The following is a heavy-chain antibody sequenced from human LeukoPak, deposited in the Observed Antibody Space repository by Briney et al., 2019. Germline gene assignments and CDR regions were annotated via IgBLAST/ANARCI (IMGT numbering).Heavy chain of an antibody. CDR3: GAAYSSSSIDY. CDR2: INHSGST. D-gene: IGHD6-6*01. CDR1: GFTFSNYK. V-gene: IGHV4-34*08. Sequence: PGGSLRLSCAASGFTFSNYKMNWVRQPPGKGLEWIGEINHSGSTNYNPSLKSRVTISVDTSKNQFSLKLSSVTAADTAVYYCGAAYSSSSIDYWGQGTLVTVSS. J-gene: IGHJ4*02.